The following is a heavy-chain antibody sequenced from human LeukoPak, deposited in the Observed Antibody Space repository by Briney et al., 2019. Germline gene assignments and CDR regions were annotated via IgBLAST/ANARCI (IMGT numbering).Heavy chain of an antibody. Sequence: SETLSLTCTVSGGSISSHYWSWIRQPPGKGLEWIGYIYYSGSTNFNPSLKSRVTISVDTSKNQFSLKLSSVTAADTAVYYCARDRGVYSRTLEDWGQGTLVTVSS. CDR1: GGSISSHY. CDR3: ARDRGVYSRTLED. V-gene: IGHV4-59*11. D-gene: IGHD2/OR15-2a*01. CDR2: IYYSGST. J-gene: IGHJ4*02.